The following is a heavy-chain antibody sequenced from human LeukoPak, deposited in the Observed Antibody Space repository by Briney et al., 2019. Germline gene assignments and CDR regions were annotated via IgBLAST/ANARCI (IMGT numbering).Heavy chain of an antibody. D-gene: IGHD2-15*01. Sequence: LSETLSLTCTVSRGSVTSSTYYWGWVRQPPGKGLEWIASIYYTGSTYYNPSLKSRVTISLDISKNEFYLTMTSVTAADTAVYFCTREKDGSPQYWGQGNQVTVSS. CDR3: TREKDGSPQY. J-gene: IGHJ4*02. V-gene: IGHV4-39*07. CDR2: IYYTGST. CDR1: RGSVTSSTYY.